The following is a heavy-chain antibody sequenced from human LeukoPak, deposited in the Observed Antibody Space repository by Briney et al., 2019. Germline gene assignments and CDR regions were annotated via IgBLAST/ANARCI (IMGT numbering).Heavy chain of an antibody. CDR3: ARDILTGYYSIGY. CDR1: GGTCSSYA. D-gene: IGHD3-9*01. CDR2: IIPIFGTA. J-gene: IGHJ4*02. Sequence: SVKVSCKASGGTCSSYAISWVRQAPGQGLEWMGGIIPIFGTANYAQKFQGRVTITADESTSTAYMELSSLRSEDTAVYYCARDILTGYYSIGYWGQGTLVTVSS. V-gene: IGHV1-69*13.